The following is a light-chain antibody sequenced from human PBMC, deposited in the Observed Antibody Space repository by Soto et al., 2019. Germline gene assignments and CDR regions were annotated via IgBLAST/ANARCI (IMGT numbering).Light chain of an antibody. V-gene: IGKV3D-20*02. J-gene: IGKJ5*01. CDR3: QQRHMWPIT. CDR2: DAY. CDR1: QSVSSSY. Sequence: EIVLTQSPGTLSLSPGGRATLSCRASQSVSSSYLAWYQQKPGQAPRLLIYDAYNRATGIPPRFSGSGSGTDFTLTISSLEPEDSAVYYCQQRHMWPITFGQGTRLEIK.